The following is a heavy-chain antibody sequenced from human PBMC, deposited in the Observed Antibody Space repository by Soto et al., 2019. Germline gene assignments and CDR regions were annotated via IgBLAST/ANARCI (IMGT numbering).Heavy chain of an antibody. J-gene: IGHJ4*02. CDR2: INHSGST. V-gene: IGHV4-34*01. CDR3: ATFPTVSAVASTDDY. D-gene: IGHD6-13*01. CDR1: GGSFSGYY. Sequence: SETLSLTCAVYGGSFSGYYWSWIRQPPGKGLEWIGEINHSGSTNYNPSLKSRVTISVDTSKNQFSLKLSSVTAADTAVYYCATFPTVSAVASTDDYWGQGTLVTVSS.